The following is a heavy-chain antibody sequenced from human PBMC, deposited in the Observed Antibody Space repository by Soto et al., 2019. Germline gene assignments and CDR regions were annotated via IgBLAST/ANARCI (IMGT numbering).Heavy chain of an antibody. V-gene: IGHV1-18*01. CDR2: ISAYNGNT. CDR1: GYTFTSYG. CDR3: ARDSYDSSGYDAFDI. J-gene: IGHJ3*02. Sequence: ASVKVSCKASGYTFTSYGISWVRQAPGQGLEWMGWISAYNGNTTYAQKLQGRVTMTTDTSTSTAYMELRSLRSDDTAVYYCARDSYDSSGYDAFDIWGQGTMVTVSS. D-gene: IGHD3-22*01.